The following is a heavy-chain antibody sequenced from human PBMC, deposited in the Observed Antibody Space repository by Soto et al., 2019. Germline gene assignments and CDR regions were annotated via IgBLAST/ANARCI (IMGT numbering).Heavy chain of an antibody. V-gene: IGHV4-39*01. CDR1: GGSISSSSYY. Sequence: SETLSLTCTVSGGSISSSSYYWGWIRQPPGKGLEWIGSIYYSGSTYYNPSLKSRVTISVDTSKNQFSLKLSSVTAADTAVYYCARERYYYDSSGYHPWGQGTLVTVSS. CDR3: ARERYYYDSSGYHP. J-gene: IGHJ5*02. D-gene: IGHD3-22*01. CDR2: IYYSGST.